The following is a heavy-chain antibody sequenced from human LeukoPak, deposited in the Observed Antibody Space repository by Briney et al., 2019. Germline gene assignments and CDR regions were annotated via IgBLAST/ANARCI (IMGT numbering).Heavy chain of an antibody. D-gene: IGHD6-19*01. CDR2: ITGSGGST. J-gene: IGHJ4*02. Sequence: GSLRLSCTASGFTFNTYAMSWVRQTPGKGLEWVSSITGSGGSTYYADSVKGRFTISRDNSKNTLYMQMNSLRAEDTAIYYCTKRDSSRSFDYWGQGTLVTVSS. CDR1: GFTFNTYA. V-gene: IGHV3-23*01. CDR3: TKRDSSRSFDY.